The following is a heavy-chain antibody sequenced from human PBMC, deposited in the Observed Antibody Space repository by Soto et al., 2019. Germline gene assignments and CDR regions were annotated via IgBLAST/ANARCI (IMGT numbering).Heavy chain of an antibody. CDR3: ARAKDCTNGGCTRSSYYYGMDV. Sequence: QVQLVQSGAEVKKPGSSVQVSCKASGGTFSSYAISWVRQSPGQGLEWLGGILPIFGTANYAQKLQGRVTSTADESTSTAYMGLSRLRSEDTAVYYCARAKDCTNGGCTRSSYYYGMDVWGQGTTVTVSS. D-gene: IGHD2-8*01. V-gene: IGHV1-69*01. CDR1: GGTFSSYA. CDR2: ILPIFGTA. J-gene: IGHJ6*02.